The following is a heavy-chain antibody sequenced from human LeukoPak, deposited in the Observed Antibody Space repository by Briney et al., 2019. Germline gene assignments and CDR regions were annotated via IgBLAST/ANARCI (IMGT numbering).Heavy chain of an antibody. D-gene: IGHD3-10*01. V-gene: IGHV4-39*07. CDR1: GGSISSSSYY. CDR3: ARAPMVHFDY. J-gene: IGHJ4*02. CDR2: IYYSGST. Sequence: SETLSLTCTVSGGSISSSSYYWGWIRQPPGKGLEWIGSIYYSGSTYYNPSLKSRVTISVDTSKNQFSLKLSSATAADTAVYYCARAPMVHFDYWGQGTLVTVSS.